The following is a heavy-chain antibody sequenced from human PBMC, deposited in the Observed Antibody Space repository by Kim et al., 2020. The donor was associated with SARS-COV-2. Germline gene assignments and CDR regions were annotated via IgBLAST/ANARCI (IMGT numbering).Heavy chain of an antibody. CDR3: AKGGGGSGFGY. CDR1: GFSLSNYA. V-gene: IGHV3-23*01. D-gene: IGHD3-10*01. J-gene: IGHJ4*02. Sequence: GGSLRLPCAASGFSLSNYAMSWVRQAPGKGLEWVSTIGANGGSAAYADSVKGRFTISRDNSKNTLYLQMSSLSAEDTAVYYCAKGGGGSGFGYWGQGTLVTVSS. CDR2: IGANGGSA.